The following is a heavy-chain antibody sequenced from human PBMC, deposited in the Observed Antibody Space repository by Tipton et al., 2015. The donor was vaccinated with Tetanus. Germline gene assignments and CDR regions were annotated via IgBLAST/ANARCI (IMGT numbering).Heavy chain of an antibody. D-gene: IGHD4-17*01. CDR1: GYTFTSYD. CDR2: MNPASGNT. CDR3: ARTLRGTTRVGFQSLSYYRMDV. Sequence: QLVQSGAEAKKPGASVRVSCKASGYTFTSYDINWVRQATGQGLEWMGWMNPASGNTGYAQKFQGRVTMTRDTSMSTAFMEVTRLGSEDTAIYFCARTLRGTTRVGFQSLSYYRMDVWGQGTTVTVSS. V-gene: IGHV1-8*01. J-gene: IGHJ6*02.